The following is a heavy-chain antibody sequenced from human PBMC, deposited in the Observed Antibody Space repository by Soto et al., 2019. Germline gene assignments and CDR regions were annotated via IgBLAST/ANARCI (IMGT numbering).Heavy chain of an antibody. CDR2: IWYDGRNK. D-gene: IGHD3-9*01. J-gene: IGHJ4*02. V-gene: IGHV3-33*08. CDR1: GFTVSSSY. CDR3: ARGGYDLLTDSPLEYFDC. Sequence: PGGSLRLSCAASGFTVSSSYMSWVRQAPGKGLEWVAVIWYDGRNKYYADSVKGRFTISRDNTNNTLYLQMNSLRAEDTAMYYCARGGYDLLTDSPLEYFDCWGQGTLVTVS.